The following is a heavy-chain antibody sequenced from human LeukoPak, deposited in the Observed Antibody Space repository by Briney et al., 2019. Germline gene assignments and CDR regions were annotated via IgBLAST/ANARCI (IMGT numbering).Heavy chain of an antibody. V-gene: IGHV3-33*01. CDR1: GFTFSSYG. CDR2: IWYDGSNK. Sequence: PGGPLRLSCAASGFTFSSYGMHWVRQAPGKGLEWVAVIWYDGSNKYYADSVKGRFTISRDNSKNTLYLQMNSLRAEDTAVYYCARDLRYFDWSPGNYWGQGTLVTVSS. J-gene: IGHJ4*02. CDR3: ARDLRYFDWSPGNY. D-gene: IGHD3-9*01.